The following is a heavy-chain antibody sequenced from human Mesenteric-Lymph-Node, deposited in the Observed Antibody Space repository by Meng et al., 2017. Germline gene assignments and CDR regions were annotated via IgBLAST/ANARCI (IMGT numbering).Heavy chain of an antibody. CDR3: ARDGGWDTVTTDYYYYGMDV. CDR1: GGSVSSGSYY. Sequence: SESLSLTCTVSGGSVSSGSYYWSWIRQPPGKGLEWIGYIYYSGSTNYNLSLKSRVTISGDTSKNQFSLKLSSVTAADTAVYYCARDGGWDTVTTDYYYYGMDVWGQGTTVTVSS. CDR2: IYYSGST. J-gene: IGHJ6*02. V-gene: IGHV4-61*01. D-gene: IGHD4-17*01.